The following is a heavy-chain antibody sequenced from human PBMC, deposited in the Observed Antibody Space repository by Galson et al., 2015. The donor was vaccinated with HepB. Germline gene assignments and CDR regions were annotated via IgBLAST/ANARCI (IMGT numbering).Heavy chain of an antibody. CDR1: GGSISSYY. CDR2: IYYSGST. Sequence: QVQLQESGPGLVKPSETLSLTCTVSGGSISSYYWSWIRQPPGKGLEWIGYIYYSGSTNYNPSLKSRVTISVDTSKNQFSLKLSSVTAADTAVYYCARGGRFGELVYWGQGTLVTVSS. V-gene: IGHV4-59*08. D-gene: IGHD3-10*01. J-gene: IGHJ4*02. CDR3: ARGGRFGELVY.